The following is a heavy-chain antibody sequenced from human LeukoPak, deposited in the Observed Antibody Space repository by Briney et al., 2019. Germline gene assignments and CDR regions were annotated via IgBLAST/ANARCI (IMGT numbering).Heavy chain of an antibody. CDR2: ISWNSGSI. D-gene: IGHD3-22*01. CDR1: GFTFDDYA. CDR3: AKASHTPPYYYDSSGYYPGGLDI. Sequence: GRSLRLSCAASGFTFDDYAMHWVRQAPGKGLEWVSGISWNSGSIGYADSVKGRFTISRDNAKNSLYLQMNSLRAKDTALYYCAKASHTPPYYYDSSGYYPGGLDIWGQGTMVTVSS. V-gene: IGHV3-9*01. J-gene: IGHJ3*02.